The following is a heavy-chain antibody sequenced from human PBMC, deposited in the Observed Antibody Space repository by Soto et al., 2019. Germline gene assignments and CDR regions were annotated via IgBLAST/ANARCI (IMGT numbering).Heavy chain of an antibody. V-gene: IGHV4-39*01. CDR3: ARSRRVLRFLEWSINYYYYYGMDV. CDR1: GGSISSSSYY. J-gene: IGHJ6*02. D-gene: IGHD3-3*01. Sequence: PSETLSLTCTVPGGSISSSSYYWGWIRQPPGKGLEWIGSIYYSGSTYYNPSLKSRVTISVDTSKNQFSLKLSSVTAADTAVYYCARSRRVLRFLEWSINYYYYYGMDVWGQGTTVTVSS. CDR2: IYYSGST.